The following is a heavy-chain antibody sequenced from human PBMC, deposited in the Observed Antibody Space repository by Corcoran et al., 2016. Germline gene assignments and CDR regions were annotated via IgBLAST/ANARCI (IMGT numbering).Heavy chain of an antibody. CDR2: IYYSGST. CDR3: ARVVAAGHWFDP. J-gene: IGHJ5*02. V-gene: IGHV4-59*01. D-gene: IGHD2-15*01. Sequence: QVQLQESGPGLVKPSETLSLTCTVSGGSISSYYWSWIRQPPGKGLEWIWYIYYSGSTNYNPSLKSRVTISVDTSKNQFSLKLSSVTAADTAVYYCARVVAAGHWFDPWGQGTLVTVSS. CDR1: GGSISSYY.